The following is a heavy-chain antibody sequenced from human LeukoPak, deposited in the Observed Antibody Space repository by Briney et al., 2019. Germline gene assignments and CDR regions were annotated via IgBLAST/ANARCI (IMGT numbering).Heavy chain of an antibody. CDR1: GYTFTSYG. Sequence: APVKVSCKASGYTFTSYGISWVRQAPGQGLEWMGWISAYNGNTNYAQKLQGRVTMTTDTSTSTAYMELSRLRSDDTAVYYCARVEYRYGSGYYYYYYGMDVWGQGTTVTVSS. D-gene: IGHD3-10*01. CDR2: ISAYNGNT. J-gene: IGHJ6*02. CDR3: ARVEYRYGSGYYYYYYGMDV. V-gene: IGHV1-18*01.